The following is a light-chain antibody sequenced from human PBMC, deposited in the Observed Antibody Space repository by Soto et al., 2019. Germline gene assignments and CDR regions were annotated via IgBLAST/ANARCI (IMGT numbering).Light chain of an antibody. Sequence: EIVLTQSPGTLPLSPGERATLSCRASQSVCNNYLAWYQQKAGQAPRLLIYGASNRSTGIPDRFSGSGSGTDFTLTISRLEPEDFAAYYCQQYGSSGTFGQGTKVDI. V-gene: IGKV3-20*01. CDR3: QQYGSSGT. CDR2: GAS. CDR1: QSVCNNY. J-gene: IGKJ1*01.